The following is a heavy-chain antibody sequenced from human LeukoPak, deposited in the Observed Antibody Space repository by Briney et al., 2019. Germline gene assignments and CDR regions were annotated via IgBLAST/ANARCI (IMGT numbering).Heavy chain of an antibody. Sequence: SETLSLTCTVSGGSISSGDYYWSWIRQPPGKGLEWIGYIYYSGSTNYNPSLESRVTISVDTSKNQFSLKLSSVTAADTAVYYCARAGYSYGYGYWGQGTLVTVSS. CDR1: GGSISSGDYY. V-gene: IGHV4-61*08. CDR2: IYYSGST. CDR3: ARAGYSYGYGY. J-gene: IGHJ4*02. D-gene: IGHD5-18*01.